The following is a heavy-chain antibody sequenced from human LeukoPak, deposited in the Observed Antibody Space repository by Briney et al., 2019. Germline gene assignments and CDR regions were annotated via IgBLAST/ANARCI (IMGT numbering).Heavy chain of an antibody. D-gene: IGHD4-17*01. CDR2: IYSGGST. V-gene: IGHV3-66*01. CDR1: GFTVSSNY. CDR3: ARDWKPYGDYGPYYFDY. Sequence: GGSLRLSCAASGFTVSSNYMSWVRQAPGKGLEWVSVIYSGGSTYYADSVKGRFTISRDNSKNTLYLQMNSLRAEDTAVYYCARDWKPYGDYGPYYFDYWGQGTLVTVSS. J-gene: IGHJ4*02.